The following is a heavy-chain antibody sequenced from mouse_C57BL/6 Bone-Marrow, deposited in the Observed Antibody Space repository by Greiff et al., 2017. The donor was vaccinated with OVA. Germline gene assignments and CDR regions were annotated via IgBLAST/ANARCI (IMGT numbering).Heavy chain of an antibody. CDR2: IYPGDGDT. Sequence: QVQLQQSGPELVKPGASVKISCKASGYAFSSSWMNWVKQRPGKGLEWIGRIYPGDGDTNYNGKFKGKATLTADKSSSTAYMQLSSLTSEDSAVYFCARGGYYDYDGGPWYFDVWGTGTTVTVSS. CDR3: ARGGYYDYDGGPWYFDV. CDR1: GYAFSSSW. V-gene: IGHV1-82*01. D-gene: IGHD2-4*01. J-gene: IGHJ1*03.